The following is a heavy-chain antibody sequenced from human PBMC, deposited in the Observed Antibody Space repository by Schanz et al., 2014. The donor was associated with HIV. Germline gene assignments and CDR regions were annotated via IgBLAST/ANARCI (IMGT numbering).Heavy chain of an antibody. D-gene: IGHD3-10*01. J-gene: IGHJ6*02. CDR1: GFTFSSYG. Sequence: QVQLVESGGGVVQPGKSLRLSCVASGFTFSSYGMHWVRQAPGKGLEWVAVISYDGSKKYYADSVKGRFTISRDNSKNTLFLQMNSLRAEDTAVYYCAKCPTMVRGTGMDVWGQGTTVTVSS. CDR2: ISYDGSKK. V-gene: IGHV3-30*18. CDR3: AKCPTMVRGTGMDV.